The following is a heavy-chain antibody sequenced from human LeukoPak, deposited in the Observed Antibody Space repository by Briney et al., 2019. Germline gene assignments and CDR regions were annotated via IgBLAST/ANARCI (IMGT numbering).Heavy chain of an antibody. Sequence: SETLSLTCTVSGGSISSYYWSWIRQPAGKGLEWIGRIYTSGSTNYNPSLKSRVTMSVDTSKNQFSLKLSPVTAADTAVYYCARERAYSSSYNFWFDPWGQGTLVAVSS. J-gene: IGHJ5*02. V-gene: IGHV4-4*07. CDR2: IYTSGST. CDR3: ARERAYSSSYNFWFDP. CDR1: GGSISSYY. D-gene: IGHD6-13*01.